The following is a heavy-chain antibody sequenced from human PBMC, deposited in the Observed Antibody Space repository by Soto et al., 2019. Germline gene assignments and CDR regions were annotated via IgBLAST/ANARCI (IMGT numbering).Heavy chain of an antibody. D-gene: IGHD3-22*01. V-gene: IGHV4-61*01. J-gene: IGHJ4*02. CDR1: GGSVSSGSYY. CDR3: AGARVDYYDSSGKGFDY. CDR2: IYYSGST. Sequence: PSETLSLTCTVSGGSVSSGSYYWSWIRQPPGKGLEWIGYIYYSGSTNYNPSLKSRVTISVDTSKNQFSLKLSSVTAADTAVYYCAGARVDYYDSSGKGFDYWGQGTLVTVSS.